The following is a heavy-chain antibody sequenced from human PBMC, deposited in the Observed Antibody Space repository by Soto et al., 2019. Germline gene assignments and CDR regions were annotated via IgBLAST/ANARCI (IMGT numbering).Heavy chain of an antibody. D-gene: IGHD3-10*01. V-gene: IGHV6-1*01. CDR1: GDSVSSNSDG. J-gene: IGHJ5*02. CDR2: IYYRSKWFE. CDR3: ARDSVIYNNTWFPLYH. Sequence: PSQTLSLTCAISGDSVSSNSDGWNWIRQSPSRGLEWLGRIYYRSKWFEDYAMSLKSRLTFNPDTSKNLFTLQLKSVTPADTAVYYCARDSVIYNNTWFPLYHWGQGTLVTVSS.